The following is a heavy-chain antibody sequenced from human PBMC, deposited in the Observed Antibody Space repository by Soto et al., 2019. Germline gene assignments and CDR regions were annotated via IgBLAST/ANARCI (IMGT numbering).Heavy chain of an antibody. CDR3: ARHLGGNHYYYGMDV. V-gene: IGHV1-69*12. D-gene: IGHD3-16*01. Sequence: QVQLVQSGAEVKKPGSSVKVSCKASGGTFSSYAISWVRQAPGQGLEWMGGIISIFGTADYAQKFQGRVTITADDFTSTAYMELSSLRSEDTAVYYCARHLGGNHYYYGMDVWGQGTTVTVSS. CDR2: IISIFGTA. CDR1: GGTFSSYA. J-gene: IGHJ6*02.